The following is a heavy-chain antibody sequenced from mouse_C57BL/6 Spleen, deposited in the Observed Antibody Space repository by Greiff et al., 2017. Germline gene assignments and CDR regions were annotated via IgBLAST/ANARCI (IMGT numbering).Heavy chain of an antibody. CDR1: GYTFTDYY. Sequence: EVQLQQSGPELVKPGASVKISCKASGYTFTDYYMNWVKQSHGKSLEWIGDINPNNGGTSYNQKFKGKATLTVDKSSSTAYMELRSLTSEDSAVYYCARSGYDGYYVDYWGQGTTLTVSS. D-gene: IGHD2-3*01. CDR3: ARSGYDGYYVDY. J-gene: IGHJ2*01. CDR2: INPNNGGT. V-gene: IGHV1-26*01.